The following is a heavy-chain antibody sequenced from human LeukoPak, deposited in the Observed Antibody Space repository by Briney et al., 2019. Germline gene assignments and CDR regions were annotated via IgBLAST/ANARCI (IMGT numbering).Heavy chain of an antibody. J-gene: IGHJ6*03. V-gene: IGHV3-48*03. D-gene: IGHD2-2*02. Sequence: GSLRLSFAASGFTFSSYEMNWVRQAPGKGLEWVSYISSSGSTIYYADSVKGRFTISRDNAKNSLYVQMNSLRAEDTAVYYCARGVPGYCSGTSCYKDYYYMDVWGKGTTVTVSS. CDR1: GFTFSSYE. CDR2: ISSSGSTI. CDR3: ARGVPGYCSGTSCYKDYYYMDV.